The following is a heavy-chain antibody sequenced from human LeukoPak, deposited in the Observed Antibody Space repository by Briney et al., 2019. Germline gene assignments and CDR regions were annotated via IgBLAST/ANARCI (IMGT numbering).Heavy chain of an antibody. D-gene: IGHD1-26*01. V-gene: IGHV3-30-3*01. Sequence: GGSLRLSCAASGFTFSSYAMHWVRQAPGKGLEWVAVISYDGSNKYYADSVKGRFTISRDNSKNTLYLQMNSLRAEDTAVYYCARDPGIVGATFDYWGQGILVTVSS. J-gene: IGHJ4*02. CDR3: ARDPGIVGATFDY. CDR1: GFTFSSYA. CDR2: ISYDGSNK.